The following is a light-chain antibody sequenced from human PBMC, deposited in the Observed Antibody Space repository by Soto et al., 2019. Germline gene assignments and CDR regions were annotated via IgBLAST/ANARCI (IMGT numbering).Light chain of an antibody. CDR2: AAS. CDR1: QSISNY. V-gene: IGKV1-39*01. Sequence: DIQMTQSPSSLSASVGDRVTITCRASQSISNYLNWYQQKPGKAPKLLIYAASSFQSGVPSRFSGSGSGTDFTLTISSLQPEDFATYYCQQYNSYPFSFGPGTKVDIK. CDR3: QQYNSYPFS. J-gene: IGKJ3*01.